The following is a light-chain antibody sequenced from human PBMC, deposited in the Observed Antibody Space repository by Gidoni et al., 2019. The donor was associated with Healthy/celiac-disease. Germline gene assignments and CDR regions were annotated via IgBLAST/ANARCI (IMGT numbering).Light chain of an antibody. V-gene: IGKV3-11*01. CDR1: QSVSSY. CDR2: DAS. CDR3: QQRSNYT. Sequence: DIVLTQSPATLSLSPGERATLSCRASQSVSSYLAWYQQKPGQAPRLLIYDASNRATGSPARFSGSGSGTDFTLTISSLEPEDCAVYYCQQRSNYTFGQGTKLEIK. J-gene: IGKJ2*01.